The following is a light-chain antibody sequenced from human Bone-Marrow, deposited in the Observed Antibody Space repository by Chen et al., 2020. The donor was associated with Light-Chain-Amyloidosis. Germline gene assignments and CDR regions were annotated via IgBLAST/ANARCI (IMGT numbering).Light chain of an antibody. V-gene: IGLV1-44*01. J-gene: IGLJ3*02. CDR3: ASWDDSLNVWV. Sequence: QSALTQPPSASETPGQRVTISCYGSNSNIGSNTVNWYQQVLGKAPKLLSYTDRFSGSKSGTSASLAISVLRSEDEADYYCASWDDSLNVWVFGGGTKVTVL. CDR1: NSNIGSNT.